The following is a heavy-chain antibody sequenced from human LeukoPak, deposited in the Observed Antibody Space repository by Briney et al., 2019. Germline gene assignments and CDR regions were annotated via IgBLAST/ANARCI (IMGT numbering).Heavy chain of an antibody. V-gene: IGHV4-61*02. CDR1: GGSIGSGSYY. CDR3: ARVAYSGTYSWFDP. D-gene: IGHD1-26*01. J-gene: IGHJ5*02. CDR2: IYTSGST. Sequence: PSETPSLTCTVSGGSIGSGSYYWSWIRQPAGKGLEWIGRIYTSGSTNYNPSLKSRVTISVDTSKNQFSLKLSSVTAADTAVYYCARVAYSGTYSWFDPWGQGSLVTVSS.